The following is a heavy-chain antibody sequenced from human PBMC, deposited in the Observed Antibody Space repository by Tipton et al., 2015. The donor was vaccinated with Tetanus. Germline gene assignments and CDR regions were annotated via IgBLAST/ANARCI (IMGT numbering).Heavy chain of an antibody. CDR1: GGSISSSSYY. CDR3: ARLGGFIAVAEFDY. Sequence: TLSLTCTVSGGSISSSSYYWGWIRQPPGKGLEWIGSIYYSGSTYSNPSLKSRVTMSVDTSKNQFSLKLSSVTAADTAVYYCARLGGFIAVAEFDYWGQGALVTVSS. CDR2: IYYSGST. J-gene: IGHJ4*02. D-gene: IGHD6-19*01. V-gene: IGHV4-39*01.